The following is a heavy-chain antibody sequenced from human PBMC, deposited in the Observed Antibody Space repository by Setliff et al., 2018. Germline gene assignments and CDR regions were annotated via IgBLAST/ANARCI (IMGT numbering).Heavy chain of an antibody. V-gene: IGHV4-59*01. Sequence: SETLSLTCTVSGGSISRYHWSWLRQPPGKGLEWIAYVYYSGTTNYNPSLKSRVTISVESSKNQFSLKLSSVTAADTAVYYCARGSGWYDRWGQGTLVTVSS. CDR2: VYYSGTT. J-gene: IGHJ4*02. D-gene: IGHD6-19*01. CDR3: ARGSGWYDR. CDR1: GGSISRYH.